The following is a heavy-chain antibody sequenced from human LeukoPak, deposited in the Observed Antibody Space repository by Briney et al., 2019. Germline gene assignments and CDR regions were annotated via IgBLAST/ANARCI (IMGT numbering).Heavy chain of an antibody. CDR3: ARGEDIVVVPAATTYYYYGMDV. CDR1: GFTFSSYG. Sequence: GRSLRLSCAASGFTFSSYGMHWVRQAPGKGLEWVAVIWYDGSNKYYADSVKGRFTISRDNSKNTPYLQMNSLRAEDTAVYYCARGEDIVVVPAATTYYYYGMDVWGKGTTVTVSS. V-gene: IGHV3-33*01. J-gene: IGHJ6*04. CDR2: IWYDGSNK. D-gene: IGHD2-2*01.